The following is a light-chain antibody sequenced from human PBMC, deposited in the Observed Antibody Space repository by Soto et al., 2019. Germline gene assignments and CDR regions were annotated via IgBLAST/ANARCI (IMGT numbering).Light chain of an antibody. CDR3: QHYGRAPWT. J-gene: IGKJ1*01. Sequence: LAQSPGTASFSPWQSDTVSCSSSQTGSSNYLAWYQQKPGQAPRLLVYGASSRATGISDRFSARGSGTDFTLTINRLEPEDFAVYYCQHYGRAPWTFGQGTKVDI. CDR2: GAS. V-gene: IGKV3-20*01. CDR1: QTGSSNY.